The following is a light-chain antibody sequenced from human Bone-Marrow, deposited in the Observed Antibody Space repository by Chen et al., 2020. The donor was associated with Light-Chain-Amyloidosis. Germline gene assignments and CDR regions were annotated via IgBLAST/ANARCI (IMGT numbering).Light chain of an antibody. J-gene: IGLJ2*01. CDR1: SSNIGAVYD. V-gene: IGLV1-40*01. CDR2: GNS. Sequence: QSVLTQPPSVSGAPGQKVTISCTGSSSNIGAVYDVHWYQQLPGTAPKLIVYGNSIRPTGVPDRFSGAKSGTSASLAITGLHAEDEADYYCQSYDNRLSLYVVLGGGTKLTVL. CDR3: QSYDNRLSLYVV.